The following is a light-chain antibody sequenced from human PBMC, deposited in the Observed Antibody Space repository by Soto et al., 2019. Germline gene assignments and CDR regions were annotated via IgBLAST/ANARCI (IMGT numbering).Light chain of an antibody. CDR3: QQYNSDST. CDR2: DAS. J-gene: IGKJ1*01. Sequence: DIQMTQSPSTLSASVGDRVTITCRASQRITNWLAWYQQKPGKAPRLLIYDASSLESGVPSRFSGSGSGTEFTLTISSLQPDDFATYYCQQYNSDSTFGQGTKVDIK. CDR1: QRITNW. V-gene: IGKV1-5*01.